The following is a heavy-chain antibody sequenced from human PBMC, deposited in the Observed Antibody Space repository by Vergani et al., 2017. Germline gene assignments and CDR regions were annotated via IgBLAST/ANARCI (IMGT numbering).Heavy chain of an antibody. D-gene: IGHD3-10*01. CDR3: ARRRHSGSYFWAPNWCGP. V-gene: IGHV5-51*03. J-gene: IGHJ5*02. CDR1: GDNFNNYW. Sequence: EVQLIQSGTEVRKPGESLKISCKDSGDNFNNYWIGWVRQMPGKGLEWMAVIYPLNSETVYSPSFQGQVTISADKSINTAYLQWSSLKATDTAMYYCARRRHSGSYFWAPNWCGPWGEGALVTVCS. CDR2: IYPLNSET.